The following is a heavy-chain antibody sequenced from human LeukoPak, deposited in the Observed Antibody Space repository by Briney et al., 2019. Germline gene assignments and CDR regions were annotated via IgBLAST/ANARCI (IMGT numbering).Heavy chain of an antibody. CDR2: ISSSGGST. CDR3: AKAYHYGSGSSFDY. V-gene: IGHV3-23*01. CDR1: GCTFTSYA. D-gene: IGHD3-10*01. Sequence: PGGSLRLSCAASGCTFTSYAMSWVRQAPGKGLEWVSAISSSGGSTYYADSVKGRFTISRDNSKNTLYLQMNSLRAQDTAIYFCAKAYHYGSGSSFDYWGQGTLVTVSS. J-gene: IGHJ4*02.